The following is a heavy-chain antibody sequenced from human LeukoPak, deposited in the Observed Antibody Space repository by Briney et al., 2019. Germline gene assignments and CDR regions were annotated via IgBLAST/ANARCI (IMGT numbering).Heavy chain of an antibody. J-gene: IGHJ5*02. CDR2: TYYSGST. CDR1: GGSISSSSYY. Sequence: SETLSLTCTVSGGSISSSSYYWGWIRQPPGKGLEWIGSTYYSGSTHYNPSLKSRVTISVDTSKNQFSLKLSSVTAADTAVYYCAGAAAAINWFDPWGQGTLVTVSS. CDR3: AGAAAAINWFDP. D-gene: IGHD6-13*01. V-gene: IGHV4-39*01.